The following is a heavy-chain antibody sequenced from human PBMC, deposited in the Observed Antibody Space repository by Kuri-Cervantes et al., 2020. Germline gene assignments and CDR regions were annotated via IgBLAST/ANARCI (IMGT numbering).Heavy chain of an antibody. J-gene: IGHJ6*02. CDR2: IGVAGDT. V-gene: IGHV3-13*01. Sequence: ETLSLTCVASGFNFNNYDMHWVRQITGKGLEWVSSIGVAGDTYYAGSVKGRFTISRENAKNSLYLQMNSLRAGDTAMYYCASLLVDVWGQGTTVTVSS. CDR3: ASLLVDV. D-gene: IGHD2-15*01. CDR1: GFNFNNYD.